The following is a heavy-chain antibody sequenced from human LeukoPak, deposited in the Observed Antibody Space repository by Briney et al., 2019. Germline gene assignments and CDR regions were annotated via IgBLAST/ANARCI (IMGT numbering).Heavy chain of an antibody. CDR2: IYYSGST. CDR1: GGSISSGGYY. J-gene: IGHJ3*02. D-gene: IGHD3-10*01. Sequence: SETVSLTCTVSGGSISSGGYYWSWIRQHPGTGLEWIGYIYYSGSTYYNPSLKSRVTISVDTSKNQFSLKLSSVTAADTAVYYCAREGSGSTLSPYAFDIWGQGTMVTVSS. V-gene: IGHV4-31*03. CDR3: AREGSGSTLSPYAFDI.